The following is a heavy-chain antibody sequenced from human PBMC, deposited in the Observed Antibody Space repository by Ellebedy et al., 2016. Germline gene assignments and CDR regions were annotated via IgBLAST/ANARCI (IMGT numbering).Heavy chain of an antibody. Sequence: SETLSLTCTVSGGSISSGDYYWSWIRQPPGKGLEWIGYIYYSGSTYYNPSLKSRVTISVDTSKNQFSLKLSSVTAADTAVYYCAREEKEMATIDYWGQGTLVTVSS. V-gene: IGHV4-30-4*01. CDR3: AREEKEMATIDY. CDR2: IYYSGST. CDR1: GGSISSGDYY. D-gene: IGHD5-24*01. J-gene: IGHJ4*02.